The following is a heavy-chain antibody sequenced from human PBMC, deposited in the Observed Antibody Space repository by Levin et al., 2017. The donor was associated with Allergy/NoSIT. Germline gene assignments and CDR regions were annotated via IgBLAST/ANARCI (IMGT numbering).Heavy chain of an antibody. D-gene: IGHD6-19*01. CDR2: ISGSGGST. Sequence: GESLKISCAASGFTFSSYAMSWVRQAPGKGLEWVSAISGSGGSTYYADSVKGRFTISRDNSKNTLYLQMNSLRAEDTAVYYCAKGLGQWLVRDFIDYWGQGTLVTVSS. CDR1: GFTFSSYA. V-gene: IGHV3-23*01. CDR3: AKGLGQWLVRDFIDY. J-gene: IGHJ4*02.